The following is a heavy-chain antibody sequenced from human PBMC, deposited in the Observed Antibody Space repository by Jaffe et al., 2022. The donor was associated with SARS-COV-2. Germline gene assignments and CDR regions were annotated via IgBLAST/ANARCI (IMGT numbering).Heavy chain of an antibody. D-gene: IGHD5-18*01. CDR2: IYHSGST. CDR1: GGSISSGGYS. Sequence: QLQLQESGSGLVKPSQTLSLTCAVSGGSISSGGYSWSWIRQPPGKGLEWIGYIYHSGSTYYNPSLKSRVTISVDRSKNQFSLKLSSVTAADTAVYYCASILDTWSYYFDYWGQGTLVTVSS. J-gene: IGHJ4*02. CDR3: ASILDTWSYYFDY. V-gene: IGHV4-30-2*01.